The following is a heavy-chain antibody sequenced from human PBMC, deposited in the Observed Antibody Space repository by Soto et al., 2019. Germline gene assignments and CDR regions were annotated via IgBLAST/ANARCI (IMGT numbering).Heavy chain of an antibody. CDR1: GDSVSTNSAT. J-gene: IGHJ4*02. V-gene: IGHV6-1*01. Sequence: SQTLSLTCAISGDSVSTNSATWDWIRQSPSRGLEWLGRTYYRSKWYNDYAVSVKGRITINPDTSNNQLSLQLNSVTPDDTAVYYCAREFRSGDIFFDYWGQGTLVTVS. CDR2: TYYRSKWYN. CDR3: AREFRSGDIFFDY. D-gene: IGHD3-3*01.